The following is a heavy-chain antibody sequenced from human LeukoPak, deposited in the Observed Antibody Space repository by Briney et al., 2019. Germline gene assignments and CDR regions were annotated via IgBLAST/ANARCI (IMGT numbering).Heavy chain of an antibody. CDR3: VRIRLDCSGGSCQGGY. CDR1: GFTFSSYW. V-gene: IGHV3-74*01. CDR2: INSDGSST. Sequence: PGGSLRLSCAASGFTFSSYWMYWVRQAPGKGLVWVSGINSDGSSTSYADSVKGRFTISRDNAKNTLYLQMNSLRAEDTAVYYCVRIRLDCSGGSCQGGYWGRGTLVTVSS. D-gene: IGHD2-15*01. J-gene: IGHJ4*02.